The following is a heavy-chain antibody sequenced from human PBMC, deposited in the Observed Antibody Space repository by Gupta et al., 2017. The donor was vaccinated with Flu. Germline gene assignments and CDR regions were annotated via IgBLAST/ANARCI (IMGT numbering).Heavy chain of an antibody. CDR3: AKDQVGAKDY. J-gene: IGHJ4*02. D-gene: IGHD1-26*01. V-gene: IGHV3-30*18. Sequence: QVQLVESGGGVVQPGRSLRLSCAASGFTFSSYGLHWVRQAPGKGLEWVAVISYDGSNKYYADSVKGRFTISRDNSKNTLYLQMNSLRAEDTAVYYCAKDQVGAKDYWGQGTLVTVSS. CDR2: ISYDGSNK. CDR1: GFTFSSYG.